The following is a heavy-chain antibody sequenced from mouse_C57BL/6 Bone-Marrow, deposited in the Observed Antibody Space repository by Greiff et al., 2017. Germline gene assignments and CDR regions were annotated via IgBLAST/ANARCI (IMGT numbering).Heavy chain of an antibody. V-gene: IGHV14-4*01. D-gene: IGHD2-4*01. CDR2: IDPENGDT. Sequence: EVQLQQSGAELVRTGASVKLSCTASGFNIKDDYMHWVKQRPEQGLEWIGWIDPENGDTEYASKFQGKATITADTSSNTAYLQLSRLTSEDTAVYYCTTDYDYFDYWGQGTTLTVSS. CDR3: TTDYDYFDY. CDR1: GFNIKDDY. J-gene: IGHJ2*01.